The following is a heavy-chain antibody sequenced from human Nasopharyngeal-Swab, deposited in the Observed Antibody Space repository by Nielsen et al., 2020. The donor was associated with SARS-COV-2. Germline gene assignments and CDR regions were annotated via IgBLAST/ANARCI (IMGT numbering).Heavy chain of an antibody. D-gene: IGHD3-10*01. J-gene: IGHJ6*02. CDR3: ASGDSPRGVAYYYYGMDV. CDR1: GFTFTSSA. Sequence: SVKVSCKASGFTFTSSAMQWVRQARGQRLEWIGWIVVGSGNTNYAQKFQERVTITRDMSTSTAYMELSSLRAEDTAVYYCASGDSPRGVAYYYYGMDVWGQGTTVTVSS. CDR2: IVVGSGNT. V-gene: IGHV1-58*02.